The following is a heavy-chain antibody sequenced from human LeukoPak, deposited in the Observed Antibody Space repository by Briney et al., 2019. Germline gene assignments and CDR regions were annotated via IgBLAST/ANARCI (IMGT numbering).Heavy chain of an antibody. Sequence: ASVKVSCKASGYTFTSYYMDCVRQAPGQGLEWMGIINPSGGSTSYAQKFQGRVTMTRDTSTSTVYMELSSLRSEDTAVYYCARDLMATISLDAFDIWGQGTMVTVSS. J-gene: IGHJ3*02. CDR1: GYTFTSYY. CDR2: INPSGGST. CDR3: ARDLMATISLDAFDI. D-gene: IGHD5-24*01. V-gene: IGHV1-46*01.